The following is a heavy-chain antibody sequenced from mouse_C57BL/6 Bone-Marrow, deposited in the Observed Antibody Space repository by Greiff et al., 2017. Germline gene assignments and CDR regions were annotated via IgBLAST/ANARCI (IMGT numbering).Heavy chain of an antibody. CDR2: IDPETGGT. D-gene: IGHD1-1*01. Sequence: VQVVESGAELVRPGASVTLSCKASGYTFTDSEMHWVKQTPVHGLEWIGAIDPETGGTAYNQKFKGKAILTADKSSSTAYMELRSLTSEDSAVYYCTSFNYYGSSSDYWGQGTTLTVSS. CDR3: TSFNYYGSSSDY. V-gene: IGHV1-15*01. CDR1: GYTFTDSE. J-gene: IGHJ2*01.